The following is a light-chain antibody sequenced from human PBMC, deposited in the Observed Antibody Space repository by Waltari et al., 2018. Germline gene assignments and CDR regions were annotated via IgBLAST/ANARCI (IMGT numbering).Light chain of an antibody. CDR2: AAS. V-gene: IGKV1-8*01. Sequence: AMRTTQSRSSFSASTATRVTITCRASQGISSYLAWYQQKPGKAPKLLIYAASTLQSGVPSRFSGSGSGTDFTLTISCLQSEDFATYYCQQYYSYPLTFGGGTKVEIK. J-gene: IGKJ4*01. CDR1: QGISSY. CDR3: QQYYSYPLT.